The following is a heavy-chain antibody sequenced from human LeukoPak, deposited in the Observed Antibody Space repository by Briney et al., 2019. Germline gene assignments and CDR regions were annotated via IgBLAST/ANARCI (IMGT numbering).Heavy chain of an antibody. J-gene: IGHJ4*02. CDR3: ARGRPSDY. V-gene: IGHV1-18*01. CDR2: ISAYNGDT. Sequence: VASVKVSCETSGYTFSDFGMSWVRQAPGQGLEWMGWISAYNGDTNYAHNLQGRVTMTTDTSTSTAYMELRSLRSDDTAVYYCARGRPSDYWGQGTLVTVSS. CDR1: GYTFSDFG.